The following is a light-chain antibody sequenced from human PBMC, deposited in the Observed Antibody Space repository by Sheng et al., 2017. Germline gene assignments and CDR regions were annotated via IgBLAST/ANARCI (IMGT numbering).Light chain of an antibody. CDR1: QSISNY. CDR2: DAF. V-gene: IGKV1-39*01. CDR3: QQSYSTPLT. J-gene: IGKJ4*01. Sequence: DIQMTQSPSSLSASVGDRVTITCRASQSISNYLNWYQQKPGKVPKLLIYDAFSLQIGVPSRFSGSGSGTDFTLTISSLQPEDFATYFCQQSYSTPLTFGGGTKVEIK.